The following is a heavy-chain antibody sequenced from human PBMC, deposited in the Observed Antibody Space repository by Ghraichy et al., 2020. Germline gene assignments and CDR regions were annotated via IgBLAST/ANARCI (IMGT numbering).Heavy chain of an antibody. CDR2: INHSGST. J-gene: IGHJ4*02. CDR1: GGSFSGYY. CDR3: ARGDLEQTPHYYFDY. V-gene: IGHV4-34*01. D-gene: IGHD3-3*01. Sequence: SETLSLTCAVYGGSFSGYYWSWIRQPPGKGLEWIGEINHSGSTNYNPSLKSRVTISVDTSKNQFSLKLSSVTAADTAVYYCARGDLEQTPHYYFDYWGQGTLVTVSS.